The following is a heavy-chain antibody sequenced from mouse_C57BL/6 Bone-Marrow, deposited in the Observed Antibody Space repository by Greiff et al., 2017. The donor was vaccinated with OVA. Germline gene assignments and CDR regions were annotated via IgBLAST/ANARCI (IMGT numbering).Heavy chain of an antibody. CDR2: ISPRDGSP. V-gene: IGHV1-85*01. CDR3: SRRYFDV. CDR1: GYTFTSYD. Sequence: VQLQESGPELVKPGASVKLSCKASGYTFTSYDLNWVKQRPGQGLAWIGWISPRDGSPKYNEKFQGKATLTVDTSSSTAYMELHSLTAEDSAVYFCSRRYFDVWGTGTTVTVSS. D-gene: IGHD1-1*01. J-gene: IGHJ1*03.